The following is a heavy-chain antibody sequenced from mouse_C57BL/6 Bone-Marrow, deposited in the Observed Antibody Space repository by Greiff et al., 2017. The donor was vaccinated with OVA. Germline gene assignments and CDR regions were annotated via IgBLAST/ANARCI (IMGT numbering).Heavy chain of an antibody. Sequence: EVKLQESGPELVKPGASVKIPCKASGYTFTDYNMDWVKQSHGKSLEWIGDINPNNGGTIYNQKFKGKATLTVDKSSSTAYMELRSLTSEDTAVYYCARDGSSYWYFDVWGTGTTVTVSS. J-gene: IGHJ1*03. CDR3: ARDGSSYWYFDV. CDR2: INPNNGGT. V-gene: IGHV1-18*01. D-gene: IGHD1-1*01. CDR1: GYTFTDYN.